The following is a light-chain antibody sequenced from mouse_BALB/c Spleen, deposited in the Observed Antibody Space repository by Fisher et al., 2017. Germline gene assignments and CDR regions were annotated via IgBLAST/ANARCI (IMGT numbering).Light chain of an antibody. Sequence: DIVLTQSTAIMSASPGEKVTMTCRASSSVSSSYLHWYQQKPGSSPKLWIYSISNLASGVPARFSGSGSGTSYSLTISSMEAEDGATYYCFQGSGYPLKFGAGTKLELK. CDR3: FQGSGYPLK. CDR1: SSVSSSY. V-gene: IGKV4-57-1*01. J-gene: IGKJ5*01. CDR2: SIS.